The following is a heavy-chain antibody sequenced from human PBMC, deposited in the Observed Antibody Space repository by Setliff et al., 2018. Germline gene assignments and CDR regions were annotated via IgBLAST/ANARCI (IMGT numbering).Heavy chain of an antibody. V-gene: IGHV1-18*01. CDR3: VRDRAAIVVGPPTAAFDI. J-gene: IGHJ3*02. Sequence: ASVKVSCKTSGFSFSTFGFSWVRQAPGQGLEWMGWISPYSGETNYAQKFQDRLSVTADTSSKTTYMELRSLTSDDTAQYYCVRDRAAIVVGPPTAAFDIWGQGTMVTVSS. CDR2: ISPYSGET. D-gene: IGHD2-2*01. CDR1: GFSFSTFG.